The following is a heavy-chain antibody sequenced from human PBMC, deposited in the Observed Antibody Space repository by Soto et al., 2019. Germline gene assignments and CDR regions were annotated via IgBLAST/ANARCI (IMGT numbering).Heavy chain of an antibody. CDR1: GYTFTSYA. CDR2: INAGNGNT. D-gene: IGHD2-21*01. Sequence: QVQLVQSGAEVKKPGASVKVTCKGSGYTFTSYAMHWVRQAAGQRLEWMGWINAGNGNTKYTQKFQGRVTITRDTSASTAYMELSSLRSEDTAVYYFATAIADDALDIWGRGTRVTVSS. J-gene: IGHJ3*02. V-gene: IGHV1-3*01. CDR3: ATAIADDALDI.